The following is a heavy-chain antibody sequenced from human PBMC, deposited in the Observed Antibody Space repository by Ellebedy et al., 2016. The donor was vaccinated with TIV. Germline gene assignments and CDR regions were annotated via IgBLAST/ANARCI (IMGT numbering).Heavy chain of an antibody. Sequence: PGGSLRLSCAASGFTFSSYWMSWVRQAPGKGLEWVANIKQDGSEKYYVDSVKGRFTISRDNAKNTVYLQMNSLRDEDTAIYYCTSGVATTLFWGQGTLVTVSS. J-gene: IGHJ4*02. CDR1: GFTFSSYW. CDR3: TSGVATTLF. CDR2: IKQDGSEK. V-gene: IGHV3-7*02. D-gene: IGHD1-1*01.